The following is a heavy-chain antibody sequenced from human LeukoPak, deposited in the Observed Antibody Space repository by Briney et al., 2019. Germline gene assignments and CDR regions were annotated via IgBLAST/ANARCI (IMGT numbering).Heavy chain of an antibody. J-gene: IGHJ4*02. CDR1: GGSFSGYY. CDR3: ARVVYYYDSSAGYFDY. D-gene: IGHD3-22*01. V-gene: IGHV4-34*01. Sequence: PSETLSLTCAVYGGSFSGYYWSWLRQPPGKGLEWIGEINHSGSTNYNPSLKSRVTISVDTSKNQFSLKLSSVTAADTAVYYCARVVYYYDSSAGYFDYWGQGTLVTVSS. CDR2: INHSGST.